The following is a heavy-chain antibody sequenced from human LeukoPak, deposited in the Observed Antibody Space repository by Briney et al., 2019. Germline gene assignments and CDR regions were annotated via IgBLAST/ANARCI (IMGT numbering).Heavy chain of an antibody. Sequence: PSETLSLTCTVSGGSISSGSYYWNWIRQPPGKGLEWIGYIYYSGSTYYNPSLKSRITISLDTSKNQFSLKLSSVTAADTAVYYCASGGIAARRGFDYWGQGTLVTVSS. D-gene: IGHD6-6*01. CDR1: GGSISSGSYY. J-gene: IGHJ4*02. V-gene: IGHV4-30-4*08. CDR2: IYYSGST. CDR3: ASGGIAARRGFDY.